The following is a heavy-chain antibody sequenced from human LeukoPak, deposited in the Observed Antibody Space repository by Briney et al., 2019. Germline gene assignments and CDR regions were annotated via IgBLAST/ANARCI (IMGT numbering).Heavy chain of an antibody. Sequence: PSETLSLTCTVSGGSISSSSYYWGWSRQPPGKGLEWIGSIYYSGSTYYNPSLKSRVTISVDTSKNQFSLELSSVTAADTAVYYCARPVPSRLGWFDPWGQGTLVTVSS. CDR2: IYYSGST. V-gene: IGHV4-39*01. CDR1: GGSISSSSYY. CDR3: ARPVPSRLGWFDP. J-gene: IGHJ5*02. D-gene: IGHD1-1*01.